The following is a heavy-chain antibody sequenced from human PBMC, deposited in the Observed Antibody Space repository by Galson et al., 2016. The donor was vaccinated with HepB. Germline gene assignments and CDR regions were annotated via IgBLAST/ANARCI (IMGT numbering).Heavy chain of an antibody. J-gene: IGHJ4*02. V-gene: IGHV4-39*01. CDR1: GGSIRSTSYY. CDR3: ASPSNWEQNFDY. D-gene: IGHD7-27*01. CDR2: IYNSGRT. Sequence: QVQLQESGSGRVKPSQTLSLTCSVSGGSIRSTSYYWGWIRQPPGKGLEWIANIYNSGRTHYNPSLKSRVTISVDTSKNQFSLKLSSVTAADTAVYYCASPSNWEQNFDYWGQGTLVTVSS.